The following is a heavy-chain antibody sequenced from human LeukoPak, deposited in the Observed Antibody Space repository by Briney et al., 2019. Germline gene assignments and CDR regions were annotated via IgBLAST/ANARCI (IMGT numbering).Heavy chain of an antibody. Sequence: PSETLSLTCTVSGGSISSYYWSWIRQPAGKGLEWIGRIYTSGSTNYNPSLKSRVTMSVDTSKNQFSLKLSSVTAADTAVYYCARAVGPSTATTYYFDYWGQGTLVTVSS. V-gene: IGHV4-4*07. D-gene: IGHD4-17*01. CDR3: ARAVGPSTATTYYFDY. CDR1: GGSISSYY. J-gene: IGHJ4*02. CDR2: IYTSGST.